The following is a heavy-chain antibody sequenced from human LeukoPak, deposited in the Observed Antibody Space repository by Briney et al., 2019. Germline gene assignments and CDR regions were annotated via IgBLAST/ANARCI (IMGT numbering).Heavy chain of an antibody. Sequence: GGSLRLSCAASEFTVSNNYMSWVRQAPGKGLEWVSLTYSGGNTYYADSVKGRFTISRDNSKNTLYLQMNSLRAEDTAVYYCAKTPGALRFFDYWGQGTLVTVSS. CDR3: AKTPGALRFFDY. V-gene: IGHV3-53*01. D-gene: IGHD3-16*01. J-gene: IGHJ4*02. CDR1: EFTVSNNY. CDR2: TYSGGNT.